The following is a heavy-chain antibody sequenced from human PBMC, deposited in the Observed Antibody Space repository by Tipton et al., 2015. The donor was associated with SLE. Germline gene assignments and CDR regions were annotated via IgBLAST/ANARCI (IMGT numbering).Heavy chain of an antibody. CDR3: ARLRRGPWNFDY. Sequence: SLRLSCAASGFTFDDFGISWVRQAPGKGLEWVSGINWNGDYTTYSDSVKGRFTIFRDNAKNSLYLQMNSLRDEDTAVYYCARLRRGPWNFDYWGQGTLVTVSS. CDR2: INWNGDYT. V-gene: IGHV3-20*04. D-gene: IGHD1-1*01. J-gene: IGHJ4*02. CDR1: GFTFDDFG.